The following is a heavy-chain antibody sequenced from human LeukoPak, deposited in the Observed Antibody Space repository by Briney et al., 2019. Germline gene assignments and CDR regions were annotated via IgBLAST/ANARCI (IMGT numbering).Heavy chain of an antibody. CDR3: STAVAGPYYFDS. CDR1: GFTFSNAW. J-gene: IGHJ4*02. V-gene: IGHV3-15*01. CDR2: IRRETDGGTT. D-gene: IGHD6-19*01. Sequence: GESLRLSCAASGFTFSNAWMSWVRQAPGKGLEWVERIRRETDGGTTDYAAPVKGRFTISRDDSKNTLYLQMNSLKTEDTGVYYCSTAVAGPYYFDSWGQGTLVTVSS.